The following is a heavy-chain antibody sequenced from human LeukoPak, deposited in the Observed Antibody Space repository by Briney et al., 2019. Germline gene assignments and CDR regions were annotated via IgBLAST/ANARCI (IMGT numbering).Heavy chain of an antibody. V-gene: IGHV3-21*01. J-gene: IGHJ1*01. CDR1: GFTFSSYY. D-gene: IGHD6-13*01. CDR3: ARVRAAAGTIRYFQH. Sequence: PGGSLRLPCAASGFTFSSYYMNWVRQAPGKGLEWVSSISSSSSYIYYADSVKGRFTISRDNAKNSLFLQMDSLRAEDTAVYYCARVRAAAGTIRYFQHWGQGTLVTVSS. CDR2: ISSSSSYI.